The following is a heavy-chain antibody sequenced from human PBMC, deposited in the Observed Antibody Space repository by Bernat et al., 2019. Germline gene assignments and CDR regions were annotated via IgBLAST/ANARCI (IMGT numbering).Heavy chain of an antibody. D-gene: IGHD2-15*01. CDR3: AKKFVVAEYYFDY. Sequence: EVQLVESGGGLVQPGGSLRLSCAASGFTFSSYAMSWVRQSPGKGLEWVSAISGSGGSTYYADSVKGRFTISRDNSKNTLYLQMNSLRVEDTAVYYCAKKFVVAEYYFDYWGQGTLVTVSS. J-gene: IGHJ4*02. CDR2: ISGSGGST. V-gene: IGHV3-23*04. CDR1: GFTFSSYA.